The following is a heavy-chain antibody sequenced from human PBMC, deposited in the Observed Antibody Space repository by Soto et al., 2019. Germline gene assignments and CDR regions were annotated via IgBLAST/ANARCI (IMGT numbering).Heavy chain of an antibody. Sequence: QVQLVESGGALVKPGGSLRLSCAASGFNFSDFYISWIRQAPGKGLEWVSFISATGETIYYAESVKGRFTISRDNAQKSLVVQMNSLRDEDTGIYYFSGQLQDSRRKYNFHFWGQGTLVTVSS. CDR1: GFNFSDFY. J-gene: IGHJ4*02. CDR3: SGQLQDSRRKYNFHF. V-gene: IGHV3-11*01. D-gene: IGHD1-1*01. CDR2: ISATGETI.